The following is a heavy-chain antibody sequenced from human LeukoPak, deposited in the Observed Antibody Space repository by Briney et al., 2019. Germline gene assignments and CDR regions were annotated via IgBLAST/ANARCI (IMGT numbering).Heavy chain of an antibody. CDR2: IYYSGNT. CDR3: ARGVRRRYSSGYYFHRGTFDY. V-gene: IGHV4-39*01. CDR1: GVSISSSNSY. Sequence: SETLSLTCTVSGVSISSSNSYWGWIRQPPGKGLEWIGSIYYSGNTYYNASLKSQVSISIDTSKNQFSLRLTSVTAADTAVYYCARGVRRRYSSGYYFHRGTFDYWGQGTLVTVSS. J-gene: IGHJ4*02. D-gene: IGHD3-22*01.